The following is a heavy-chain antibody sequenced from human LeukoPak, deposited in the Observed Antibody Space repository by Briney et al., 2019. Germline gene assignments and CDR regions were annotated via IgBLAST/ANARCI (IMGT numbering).Heavy chain of an antibody. CDR3: ARGGAKGRPVVGIKGDI. D-gene: IGHD3-22*01. CDR2: MNPNSGNT. CDR1: GYTFTSYD. Sequence: GASVKVSCKASGYTFTSYDINWVRQATGQGLEWMGWMNPNSGNTGYAQKFQGRVTMTRNTSISTAYMELSSLRSDDTAVYYCARGGAKGRPVVGIKGDIWGQGTMVTVSS. J-gene: IGHJ3*02. V-gene: IGHV1-8*01.